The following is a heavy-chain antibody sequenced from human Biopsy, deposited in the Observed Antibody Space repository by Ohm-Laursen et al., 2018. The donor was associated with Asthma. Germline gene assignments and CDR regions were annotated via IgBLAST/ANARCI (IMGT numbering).Heavy chain of an antibody. J-gene: IGHJ4*02. D-gene: IGHD6-6*01. Sequence: SLRLSCAASGFAFNRFDMHWVRQAPGEGLEWLALITTDDVHKYNGESVRGRFSISRDNSKRTVYLHMPGLTVADAAVYFCARGEDPRHVADHLDIWGQGARVIVSS. CDR1: GFAFNRFD. V-gene: IGHV3-33*08. CDR2: ITTDDVHK. CDR3: ARGEDPRHVADHLDI.